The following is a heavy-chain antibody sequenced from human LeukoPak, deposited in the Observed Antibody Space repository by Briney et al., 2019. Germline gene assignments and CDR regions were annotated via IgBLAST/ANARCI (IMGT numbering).Heavy chain of an antibody. CDR1: GYTFRTYW. Sequence: GESLKISCKASGYTFRTYWIVWGRQIPGKGLEWMGIIYPDDSDPIYSPSFQGQVTFSADKSISTGYLQWTSLDGSDSDIYYCAGLGGGFDFWGQGTRVTVSS. V-gene: IGHV5-51*01. CDR3: AGLGGGFDF. D-gene: IGHD3-16*01. J-gene: IGHJ3*01. CDR2: IYPDDSDP.